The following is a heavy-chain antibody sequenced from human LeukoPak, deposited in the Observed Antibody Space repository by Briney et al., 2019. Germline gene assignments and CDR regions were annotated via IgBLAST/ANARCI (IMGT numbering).Heavy chain of an antibody. D-gene: IGHD4-17*01. J-gene: IGHJ6*02. CDR3: AMRDRHDYGGRYYGMDV. Sequence: KPGGSLRLSCAASGFTFSSYSMNWVRQAPGKGLEWVSSISSSSSYIYYADSVKGRFTISRDNAKNSLYLQMNSLRAEDTAVYYCAMRDRHDYGGRYYGMDVWGQGTTVTVSS. CDR1: GFTFSSYS. CDR2: ISSSSSYI. V-gene: IGHV3-21*01.